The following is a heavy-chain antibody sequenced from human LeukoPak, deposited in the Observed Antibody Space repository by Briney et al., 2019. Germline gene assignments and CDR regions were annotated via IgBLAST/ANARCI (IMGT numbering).Heavy chain of an antibody. Sequence: GGSLRLSCAASGFTFKNSAMNWVRQAPGKGLEWVSIIYGDGSTYFPDSVKGRFTISRGNSKNTLFLQMSSLRAEDTAVYYCAKGVGGDGYNFFTYWGQGTLVTVSS. V-gene: IGHV3-66*01. J-gene: IGHJ4*02. CDR3: AKGVGGDGYNFFTY. CDR2: IYGDGST. CDR1: GFTFKNSA. D-gene: IGHD5-24*01.